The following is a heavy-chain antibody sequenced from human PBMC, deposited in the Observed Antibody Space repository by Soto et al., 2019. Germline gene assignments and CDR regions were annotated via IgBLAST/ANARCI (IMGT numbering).Heavy chain of an antibody. J-gene: IGHJ5*02. V-gene: IGHV3-30*18. CDR3: AQDGRSWYSGWFDT. D-gene: IGHD6-13*01. CDR1: GFTFSTYG. CDR2: ISYDGSIQ. Sequence: PXGSLRLSCSASGFTFSTYGMHWVRQAPGKGLEWVAVISYDGSIQYYADSVKGRFTISRDNSKNTLYLQMKSLRAEDTAVYYCAQDGRSWYSGWFDTWGQGTLVTVSS.